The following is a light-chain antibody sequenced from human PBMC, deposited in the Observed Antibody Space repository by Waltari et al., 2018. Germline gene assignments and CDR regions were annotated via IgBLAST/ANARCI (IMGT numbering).Light chain of an antibody. CDR1: SGSVATSYY. CDR3: VLYMGRGIRV. Sequence: QTVVTQEPSFSVSPGGTVTLTCGLSSGSVATSYYPSWYPQTPGQAPRTLIYNTNTRSSGVPDRFSGSILGNKAALTITGAQADDECDYYCVLYMGRGIRVFGGGTKLTVL. J-gene: IGLJ2*01. V-gene: IGLV8-61*01. CDR2: NTN.